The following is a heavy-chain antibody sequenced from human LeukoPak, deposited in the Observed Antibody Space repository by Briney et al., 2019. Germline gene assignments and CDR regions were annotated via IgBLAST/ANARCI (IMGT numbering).Heavy chain of an antibody. CDR3: IVFGDSNH. D-gene: IGHD4-17*01. V-gene: IGHV3-48*01. CDR2: ITNSGNSK. J-gene: IGHJ5*02. CDR1: EFTFSSYS. Sequence: SGGSLRLSCAASEFTFSSYSMNWVRQAPGKGLEWVSYITNSGNSKSYADSVKGRFTISRDTSKNTLYLQINSLRVEGTAVYYCIVFGDSNHWGQGTLVTVSS.